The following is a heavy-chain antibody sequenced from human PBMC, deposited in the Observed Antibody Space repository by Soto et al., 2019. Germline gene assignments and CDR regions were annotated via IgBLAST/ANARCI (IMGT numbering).Heavy chain of an antibody. D-gene: IGHD2-15*01. J-gene: IGHJ1*01. V-gene: IGHV5-51*03. CDR3: ARGSHSPDH. Sequence: EVQLVQSAAEVKEPGESLKISCQGSGYTFTTSWIGWVRQMPGKGLEWVGIIWPGDSETRYSPSFQGQVTISADKSITTAYLQWSSLKASDTAMYFCARGSHSPDHWGQGTLVIVSS. CDR2: IWPGDSET. CDR1: GYTFTTSW.